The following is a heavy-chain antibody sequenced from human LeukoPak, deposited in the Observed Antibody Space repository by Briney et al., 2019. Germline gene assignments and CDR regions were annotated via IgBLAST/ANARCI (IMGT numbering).Heavy chain of an antibody. CDR1: GFTFSSYA. J-gene: IGHJ4*02. D-gene: IGHD3-22*01. CDR2: ISGSGGST. V-gene: IGHV3-23*01. Sequence: GGSLRLSCAASGFTFSSYAMSWVRQAPGKGLEWVAGISGSGGSTYYADSVKGRFTISRDNSKNTLYLQMNSLRAEYTSVYYCAKDDLYYYDSSVYYSWGQGTLVTVSS. CDR3: AKDDLYYYDSSVYYS.